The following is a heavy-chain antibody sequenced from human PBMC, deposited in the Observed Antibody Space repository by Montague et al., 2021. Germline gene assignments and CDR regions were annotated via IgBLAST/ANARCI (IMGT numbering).Heavy chain of an antibody. D-gene: IGHD2-15*01. V-gene: IGHV4-31*03. Sequence: TLSLTCTVSGGSISSGGYYWSWVRQHPGKGLEWIGYIYYSGSTYYNPSLKSRITILIDTSKNQFFLKLSSVTAADTAVYHCARMTDLLDCSGGSCFYFDNWGQGTLVTVSP. CDR1: GGSISSGGYY. J-gene: IGHJ4*02. CDR3: ARMTDLLDCSGGSCFYFDN. CDR2: IYYSGST.